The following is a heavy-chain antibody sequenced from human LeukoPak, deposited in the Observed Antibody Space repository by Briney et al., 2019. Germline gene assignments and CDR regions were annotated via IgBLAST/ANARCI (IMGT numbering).Heavy chain of an antibody. CDR2: ISSSSSYI. CDR3: ARDLGYDYVWGSYRPPLDY. CDR1: GFTFSSYS. J-gene: IGHJ4*02. V-gene: IGHV3-21*01. D-gene: IGHD3-16*02. Sequence: GGSLRLSCAASGFTFSSYSMNWVRQAPGKELEWVSSISSSSSYIYYADSVKGRFTISRDNAKNSLYLQMNSLRAEDTAVYYCARDLGYDYVWGSYRPPLDYWGQGTLVTVSS.